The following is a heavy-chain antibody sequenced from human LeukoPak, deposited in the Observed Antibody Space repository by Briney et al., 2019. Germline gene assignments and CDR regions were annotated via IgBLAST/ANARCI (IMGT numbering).Heavy chain of an antibody. D-gene: IGHD3-9*01. J-gene: IGHJ4*02. Sequence: PGGSLRLSCAASGFTFSNAWMSWVRQAPGKGLEWVGRIKSKTDGGTTDYAAPVKGRFTISRGDSKNTLYLQMNSLKTEDTAVYYCGDILTGYWYDYWGQGTLVTVSS. CDR3: GDILTGYWYDY. CDR1: GFTFSNAW. CDR2: IKSKTDGGTT. V-gene: IGHV3-15*01.